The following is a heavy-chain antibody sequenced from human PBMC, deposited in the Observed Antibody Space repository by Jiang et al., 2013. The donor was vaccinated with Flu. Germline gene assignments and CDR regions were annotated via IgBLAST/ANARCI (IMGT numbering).Heavy chain of an antibody. Sequence: QTLSLTCAISGDSVSSNSAAWNWIRQSPSRGLEWLGRTYYRSKWYNDYAVSVKSRISINPDTSKNQFSLQLNSVTPEDTAVYYCAREEGIAVAGTPYYGMDIWGQGTTVTVSS. D-gene: IGHD6-19*01. CDR2: TYYRSKWYN. J-gene: IGHJ6*02. CDR3: AREEGIAVAGTPYYGMDI. CDR1: GDSVSSNSAA. V-gene: IGHV6-1*01.